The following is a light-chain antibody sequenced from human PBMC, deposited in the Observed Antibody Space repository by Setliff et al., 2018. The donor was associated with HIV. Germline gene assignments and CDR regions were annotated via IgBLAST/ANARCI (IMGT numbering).Light chain of an antibody. CDR3: CSYAGSYKV. Sequence: QSALTQPRSVSGSPGQSVTISCTGTSSDFGGYNYVSWYQQHPGKAPKLMMYDVSKRPSGVPDRFSGSKSGNTASLTISGLQAEDEADYYCCSYAGSYKVFGTGTKVTVL. CDR2: DVS. CDR1: SSDFGGYNY. V-gene: IGLV2-11*01. J-gene: IGLJ1*01.